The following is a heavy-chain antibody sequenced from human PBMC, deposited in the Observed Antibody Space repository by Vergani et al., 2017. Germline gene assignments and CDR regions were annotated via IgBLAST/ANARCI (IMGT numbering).Heavy chain of an antibody. CDR1: GYTLTELS. J-gene: IGHJ4*02. CDR3: ATGPPINNYDFWSGPLDY. D-gene: IGHD3-3*01. V-gene: IGHV1-24*01. Sequence: QVQLVQSGAEAKKPGASVKVSCKVSGYTLTELSMHWVRQAPGKGLEWMGGFEPEDGETIDAQKFQGRVTMTEDTSTDTAYMELSSLRSEDTAVYYCATGPPINNYDFWSGPLDYWGQGTLVTVSS. CDR2: FEPEDGET.